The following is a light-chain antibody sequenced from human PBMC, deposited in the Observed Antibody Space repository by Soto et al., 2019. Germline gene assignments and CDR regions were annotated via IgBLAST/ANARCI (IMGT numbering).Light chain of an antibody. CDR2: DAS. CDR1: QTIGTY. J-gene: IGKJ1*01. CDR3: QQSYNTPLT. V-gene: IGKV1-39*01. Sequence: IEVTQPPSSLAASVGDRVTITCRASQTIGTYLNWYRHKSGAAPELLIYDASTLQSGVPSRFRGGASGTDFTLTISSLQLDDFATYYCQQSYNTPLTFGQGTKV.